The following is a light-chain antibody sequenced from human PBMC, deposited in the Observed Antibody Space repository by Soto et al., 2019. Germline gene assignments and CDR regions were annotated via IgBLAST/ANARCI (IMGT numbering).Light chain of an antibody. CDR1: SRDVGAYNY. CDR2: DVT. V-gene: IGLV2-14*01. CDR3: SSHSNITPYV. Sequence: QSVLTQPASVYGSPGQSITISCTGTSRDVGAYNYVSWYQQHPGKAPKLMVYDVTNRPSGVSDRFSGSKSGNTASLTISGLQAKDEADYFCSSHSNITPYVFGTGTKVTVL. J-gene: IGLJ1*01.